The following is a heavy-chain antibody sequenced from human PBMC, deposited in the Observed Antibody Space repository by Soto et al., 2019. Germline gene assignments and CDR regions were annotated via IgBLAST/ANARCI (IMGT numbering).Heavy chain of an antibody. J-gene: IGHJ3*02. V-gene: IGHV3-23*01. CDR3: AQDRMHPDPVCDACTM. CDR1: GFTFSNYA. D-gene: IGHD2-15*01. Sequence: GGSLRLSCAGSGFTFSNYAMSWVRQAPGKGLEWVSAIGGRGDDKYYAASVKRRTITSRDKSKSTLSLQMNSVRAADTAVYYCAQDRMHPDPVCDACTMWGKGT. CDR2: IGGRGDDK.